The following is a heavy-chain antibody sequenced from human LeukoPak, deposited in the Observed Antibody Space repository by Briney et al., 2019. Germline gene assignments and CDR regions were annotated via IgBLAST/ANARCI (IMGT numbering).Heavy chain of an antibody. D-gene: IGHD3-22*01. Sequence: GGSLRLSCAASGFTFSNYSMNWVRQAPGKGLEWVSSFSSSSSYIYYADSVKGRFTISRDNAKDSLYLQMNSLRAEDTAVYYRARSLSGIGGYYWYVDYWGQGTLVTVSS. J-gene: IGHJ4*02. CDR3: ARSLSGIGGYYWYVDY. CDR2: FSSSSSYI. CDR1: GFTFSNYS. V-gene: IGHV3-21*01.